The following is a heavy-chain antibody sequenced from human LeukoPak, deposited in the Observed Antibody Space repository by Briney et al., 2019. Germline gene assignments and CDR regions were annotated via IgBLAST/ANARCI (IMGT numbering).Heavy chain of an antibody. D-gene: IGHD3-10*01. J-gene: IGHJ4*02. V-gene: IGHV3-23*01. CDR3: AKSRSGSANWALRVFDN. CDR2: ISPGGGTT. CDR1: GFTFSTYS. Sequence: PGGSLRLSCAASGFTFSTYSIHWVRQAPGRGLEWVSSISPGGGTTYYADSVKGRFTISRDNSENTLYVEMNSLRAEDTAIYYCAKSRSGSANWALRVFDNWGQGTLVSVSS.